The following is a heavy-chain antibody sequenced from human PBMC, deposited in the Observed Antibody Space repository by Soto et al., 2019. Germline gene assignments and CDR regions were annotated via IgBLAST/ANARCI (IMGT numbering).Heavy chain of an antibody. CDR2: ISSSSSTI. Sequence: EVQLVESGGGLVQPGGSLRLSCAASGFTFSSYSMNWVRQAPGKGLEWVADISSSSSTIYYADSVKGRFTISRDNAKNSLYLQMNSLRAEGTAVYYCARSGLLWPDYWGQGTLVTVSS. V-gene: IGHV3-48*01. CDR3: ARSGLLWPDY. D-gene: IGHD2-21*01. J-gene: IGHJ4*02. CDR1: GFTFSSYS.